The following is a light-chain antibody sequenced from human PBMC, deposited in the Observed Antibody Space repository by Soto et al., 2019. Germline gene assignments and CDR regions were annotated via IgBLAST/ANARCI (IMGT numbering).Light chain of an antibody. CDR3: QSYDSTLSARYV. V-gene: IGLV1-40*01. Sequence: QLVLTQPPSVSGAPGQRVTISCTGSSCNIGAGYDVHWYQQRPGTAPKLLIFGNTNRPSGVSDRFSGSKSGTSASLAITGLQAEDEGDYYCQSYDSTLSARYVFGTGTKVTVL. CDR1: SCNIGAGYD. CDR2: GNT. J-gene: IGLJ1*01.